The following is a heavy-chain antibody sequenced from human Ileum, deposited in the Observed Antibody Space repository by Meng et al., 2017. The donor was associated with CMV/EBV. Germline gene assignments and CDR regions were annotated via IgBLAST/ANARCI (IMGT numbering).Heavy chain of an antibody. Sequence: GESLKISCAASGFTLTTYAMSWARQAPGKGLEWVSVISGGGESTYYADSVKGRFTISRDNSKNSLYLQMNSLRAEDTAVYYCTKGHTINTLTVFDYWGQGTLVTVSS. J-gene: IGHJ4*02. CDR3: TKGHTINTLTVFDY. V-gene: IGHV3-23*01. CDR2: ISGGGEST. CDR1: GFTLTTYA. D-gene: IGHD3-16*01.